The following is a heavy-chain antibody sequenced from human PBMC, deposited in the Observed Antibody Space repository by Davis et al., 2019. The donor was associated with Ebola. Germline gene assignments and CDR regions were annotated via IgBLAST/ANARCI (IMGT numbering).Heavy chain of an antibody. Sequence: ASVKVSCKASGYTFTSYGISWVRQAPGQGLEWMGWISAYNGNTNYAQKLQGRVTMTTDTSTSTAYMELRSLRSDDTAVYYCAIGRTMVRGADHWFDPWGQGTLVTVSS. D-gene: IGHD3-10*01. CDR3: AIGRTMVRGADHWFDP. CDR2: ISAYNGNT. V-gene: IGHV1-18*01. J-gene: IGHJ5*02. CDR1: GYTFTSYG.